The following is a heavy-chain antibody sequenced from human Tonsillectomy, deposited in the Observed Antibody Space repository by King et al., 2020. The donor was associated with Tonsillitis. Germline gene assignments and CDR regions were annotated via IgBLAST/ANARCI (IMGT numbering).Heavy chain of an antibody. Sequence: QLVQSGAEVKKPGASVKVSCKASGYTFTSYYMHWVRQAPGQGLEWMGIINPSGGSTSYAQKFQGRVTMTRDTSKSTVYMELSSLRSEDTAVYYCARDPYYDSSGYYFDYWGQGTLVTVSS. CDR3: ARDPYYDSSGYYFDY. CDR2: INPSGGST. V-gene: IGHV1-46*03. CDR1: GYTFTSYY. D-gene: IGHD3-22*01. J-gene: IGHJ4*02.